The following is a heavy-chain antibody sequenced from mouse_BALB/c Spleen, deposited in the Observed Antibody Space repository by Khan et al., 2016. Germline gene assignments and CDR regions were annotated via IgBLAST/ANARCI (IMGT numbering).Heavy chain of an antibody. CDR1: GYSITSDYA. J-gene: IGHJ4*01. Sequence: EVQLQESGPGLVKPSQSLSLTCTVTGYSITSDYAWNLIRQFPGNQLEWMGYIRYSGTTTYNPSLKSRISITRDTSTNPFFLQLNSVTPEDTATYDCARWLDAMEDWGQGTSVTVSS. D-gene: IGHD2-2*01. CDR3: ARWLDAMED. CDR2: IRYSGTT. V-gene: IGHV3-2*02.